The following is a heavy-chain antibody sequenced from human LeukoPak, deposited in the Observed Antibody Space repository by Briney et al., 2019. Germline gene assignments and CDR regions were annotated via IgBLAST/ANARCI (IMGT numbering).Heavy chain of an antibody. Sequence: GGSLRLSCAASGFTFSNSAMTWVRQAPGKGLEWVSAISGSGGSTYYAHSVKGRFTISRDNAKNSLYLQMNSLRAEDTAVYYCARTNAVAGIRGESSAPRWGQGTLVTVSS. V-gene: IGHV3-23*01. CDR3: ARTNAVAGIRGESSAPR. D-gene: IGHD6-19*01. CDR2: ISGSGGST. CDR1: GFTFSNSA. J-gene: IGHJ4*02.